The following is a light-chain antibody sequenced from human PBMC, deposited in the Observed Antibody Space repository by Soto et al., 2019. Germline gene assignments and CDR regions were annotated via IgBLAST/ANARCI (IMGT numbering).Light chain of an antibody. CDR2: EVS. V-gene: IGLV2-18*02. J-gene: IGLJ2*01. CDR3: SSYTSTSTMV. Sequence: QSALTQPPSVSGSPGQSVTISCTGTSSDVGSYNRVSWYQQPPGTAPTLMIFEVSNRPSGVPDRFSGSKSGSTASLTISGLQAEDEADYYCSSYTSTSTMVLCGGTKLTV. CDR1: SSDVGSYNR.